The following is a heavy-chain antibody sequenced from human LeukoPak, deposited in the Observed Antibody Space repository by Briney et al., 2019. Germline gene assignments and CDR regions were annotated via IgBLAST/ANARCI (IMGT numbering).Heavy chain of an antibody. CDR3: ARDGGYDLPDY. CDR1: GFTFSDYY. J-gene: IGHJ4*02. D-gene: IGHD5-12*01. Sequence: GGSLRLSCAASGFTFSDYYMSWIRQAPGKGLEWVANIKKDGSETYYVDSVKGRFTISRDNAKNSLYLQMNSLRAEDTAVYYCARDGGYDLPDYWGQGTLVTVSS. V-gene: IGHV3-7*01. CDR2: IKKDGSET.